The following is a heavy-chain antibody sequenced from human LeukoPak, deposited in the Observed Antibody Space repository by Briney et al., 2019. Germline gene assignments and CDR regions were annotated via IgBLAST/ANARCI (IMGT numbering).Heavy chain of an antibody. Sequence: ASVKVSCKASGYTFTSYDINWVRQAPGQGLEWMGGIIPIFGTANYAQKFQGRVTITADESTSTAYMELSSLRSEDTAVYYCARKGYYYDSSGSYYFDYWGQGTLVTVSS. CDR1: GYTFTSYD. CDR3: ARKGYYYDSSGSYYFDY. V-gene: IGHV1-69*13. D-gene: IGHD3-22*01. J-gene: IGHJ4*02. CDR2: IIPIFGTA.